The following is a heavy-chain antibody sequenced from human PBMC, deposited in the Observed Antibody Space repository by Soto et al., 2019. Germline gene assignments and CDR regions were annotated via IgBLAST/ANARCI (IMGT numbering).Heavy chain of an antibody. Sequence: GGSLRLSCTGSGFTFGDYSMSWVRQAPGKGLEWVGFIRTNTYGGTTEYAASVKGRFTISRDDSKSIAYLQMNSLKTEDTAVYYCTRVRAMDVWGQGTTVTVSS. V-gene: IGHV3-49*04. CDR1: GFTFGDYS. J-gene: IGHJ6*02. CDR3: TRVRAMDV. CDR2: IRTNTYGGTT.